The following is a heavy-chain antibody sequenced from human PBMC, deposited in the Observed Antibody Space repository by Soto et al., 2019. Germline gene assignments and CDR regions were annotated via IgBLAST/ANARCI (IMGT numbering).Heavy chain of an antibody. CDR3: ARDLGAHYGSGSYWFDY. J-gene: IGHJ4*02. V-gene: IGHV3-21*01. CDR2: ISSSSSYI. Sequence: GGSLRLSCAASGFTFSSYSMNWVRQAPGKGLEWVSSISSSSSYIYYADSVKGRFTISRDNAKNSLYLQMNSLRAEDTAVYYCARDLGAHYGSGSYWFDYWGQGTLVTVSS. D-gene: IGHD3-10*01. CDR1: GFTFSSYS.